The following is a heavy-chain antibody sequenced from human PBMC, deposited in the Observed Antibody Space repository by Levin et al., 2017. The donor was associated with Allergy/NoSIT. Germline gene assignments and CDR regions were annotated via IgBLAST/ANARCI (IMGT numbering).Heavy chain of an antibody. CDR2: ISYDGSNK. V-gene: IGHV3-30*18. D-gene: IGHD3-10*01. Sequence: GESLKISCAASGFTFSNYGIHWVRQAPGKGLEWVAVISYDGSNKNYADAVRGRFTISRDNNKKALYLQMNSLRVDDTAVYYCAKLAMVRGFADAFDVWGQGTKVIVSS. J-gene: IGHJ3*01. CDR3: AKLAMVRGFADAFDV. CDR1: GFTFSNYG.